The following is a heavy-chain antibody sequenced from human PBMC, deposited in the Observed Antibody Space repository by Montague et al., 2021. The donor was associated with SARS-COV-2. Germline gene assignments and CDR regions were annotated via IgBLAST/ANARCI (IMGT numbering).Heavy chain of an antibody. Sequence: ETLSLACNVSGGSISSSTYYWGWIRQPPGKGLEWIGNLYNGGTTYYSPSLKSRVAISVDTSKNHFSLNMASVTAADTAVYYCARTSKLRESSSGNYYYHAMDVWGQGTTVTVSS. D-gene: IGHD3-16*01. CDR1: GGSISSSTYY. V-gene: IGHV4-39*02. CDR2: LYNGGTT. J-gene: IGHJ6*02. CDR3: ARTSKLRESSSGNYYYHAMDV.